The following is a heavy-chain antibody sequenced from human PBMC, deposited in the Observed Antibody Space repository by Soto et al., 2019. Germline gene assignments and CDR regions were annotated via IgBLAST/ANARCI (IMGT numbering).Heavy chain of an antibody. D-gene: IGHD4-17*01. J-gene: IGHJ3*02. CDR1: GFTFSSYA. V-gene: IGHV3-23*01. CDR3: AKDLPQYGDYVDDKYAFDI. Sequence: HPGGSLRLSCAASGFTFSSYAMSWVRQAPGKGLEWVSAISGSGGSTYYADSVKGRFTISRDNSKNTLYLQMNSLRAEDTAVYYCAKDLPQYGDYVDDKYAFDIWGQGTMVTVSS. CDR2: ISGSGGST.